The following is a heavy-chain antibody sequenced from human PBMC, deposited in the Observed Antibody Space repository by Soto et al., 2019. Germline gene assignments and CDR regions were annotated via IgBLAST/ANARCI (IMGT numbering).Heavy chain of an antibody. D-gene: IGHD4-17*01. CDR1: GYTFTSYD. Sequence: ASVKVSCKASGYTFTSYDINWVRQATGQGFEYLGWMNPNSGNIGYVKKFQGRVTMTRDTSMSTACMELSSLRSEDTALYYCARGIKYGDYSRWFDPWGPGTLVTVSS. CDR2: MNPNSGNI. V-gene: IGHV1-8*01. J-gene: IGHJ5*02. CDR3: ARGIKYGDYSRWFDP.